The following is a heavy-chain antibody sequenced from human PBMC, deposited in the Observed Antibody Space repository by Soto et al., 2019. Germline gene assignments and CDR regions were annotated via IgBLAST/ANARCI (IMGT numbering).Heavy chain of an antibody. CDR2: IKQDGSEK. CDR3: ARGPRVATTNPDYLKYYYGMDV. CDR1: GFTFSSYW. J-gene: IGHJ6*02. V-gene: IGHV3-7*01. Sequence: EVQLVESGGGLVQPGGSLRLSCAASGFTFSSYWMSWVRQAPGKGLEWVANIKQDGSEKYYVDSVKGRFTISRDNAKNSLYLQMTSLRAEATAVYYCARGPRVATTNPDYLKYYYGMDVWGQGTTVTVSS. D-gene: IGHD5-12*01.